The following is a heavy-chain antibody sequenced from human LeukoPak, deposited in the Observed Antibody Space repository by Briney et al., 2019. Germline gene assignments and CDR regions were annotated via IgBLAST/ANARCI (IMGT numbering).Heavy chain of an antibody. J-gene: IGHJ4*02. CDR2: INPNSGGP. D-gene: IGHD7-27*01. Sequence: ASVKVSCKASGYTFTGYYIHWVRQAPGQGLEWMGWINPNSGGPNYAQKFQDRVTMTRDTSVSTAYMELSRLRSDDTAVYYCARDENWGPDYWGQGTLVTVSS. CDR3: ARDENWGPDY. CDR1: GYTFTGYY. V-gene: IGHV1-2*02.